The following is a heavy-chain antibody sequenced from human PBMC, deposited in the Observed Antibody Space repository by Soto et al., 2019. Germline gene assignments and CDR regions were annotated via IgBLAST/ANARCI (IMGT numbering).Heavy chain of an antibody. Sequence: PSETLSLTCAVSGYSISSGCFWGWIRQPPGKGLEWIAYMYYNGSTHYNPSLKSRVTMSVDTSKNQFSLKLSSVTAADTAVYYCARGRESDDYVWGSPPYFDYWGQGTLVTVSS. CDR3: ARGRESDDYVWGSPPYFDY. V-gene: IGHV4-28*03. CDR1: GYSISSGCF. CDR2: MYYNGST. D-gene: IGHD3-16*01. J-gene: IGHJ4*02.